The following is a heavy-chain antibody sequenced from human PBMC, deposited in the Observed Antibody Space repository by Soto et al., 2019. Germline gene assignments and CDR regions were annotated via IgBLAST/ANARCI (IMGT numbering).Heavy chain of an antibody. CDR3: AKPGHWGSYYGMDV. Sequence: QVQLQQWGAGLLKPSETLSLTCAVYGGSFSGHYWSWIRQPPGKGLEWIGEINHSGSTNYNPSLKSRVTPSLDTSKNQFSLKLSSVTAADTAVYYCAKPGHWGSYYGMDVWGQGTTVTVSS. D-gene: IGHD7-27*01. CDR1: GGSFSGHY. CDR2: INHSGST. J-gene: IGHJ6*02. V-gene: IGHV4-34*01.